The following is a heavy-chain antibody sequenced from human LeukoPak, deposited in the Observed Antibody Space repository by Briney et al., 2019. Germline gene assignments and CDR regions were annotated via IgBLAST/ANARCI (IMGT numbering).Heavy chain of an antibody. CDR2: IYPGDSDT. CDR1: GYSFTSYW. J-gene: IGHJ1*01. V-gene: IGHV5-51*01. Sequence: GESLKISCQGSGYSFTSYWIGWVRQLPGKGLERMGIIYPGDSDTRYSPSFQGQVTISADKSISTAYLQWSSLKASDTGMYYCASTPHVGYFQHWGQGTLVTVSS. CDR3: ASTPHVGYFQH.